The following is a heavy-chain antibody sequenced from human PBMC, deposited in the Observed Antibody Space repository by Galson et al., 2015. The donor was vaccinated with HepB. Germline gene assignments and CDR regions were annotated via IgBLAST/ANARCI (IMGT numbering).Heavy chain of an antibody. Sequence: SLRLSCAASGFTFSDFYMSWIRQAPGKGLEWVSYISNSGSTIYYADSVKGRFTISRDNAKNSLYLQMNSLSAEDTAVYYCARGAITVTSEGYYYFYYMDVWGKGNPGHRLL. CDR2: ISNSGSTI. V-gene: IGHV3-11*01. CDR3: ARGAITVTSEGYYYFYYMDV. D-gene: IGHD4-17*01. CDR1: GFTFSDFY. J-gene: IGHJ6*03.